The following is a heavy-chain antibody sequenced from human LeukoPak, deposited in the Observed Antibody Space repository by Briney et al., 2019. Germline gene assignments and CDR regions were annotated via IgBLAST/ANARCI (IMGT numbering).Heavy chain of an antibody. J-gene: IGHJ4*02. CDR1: GGSISSGSYY. CDR2: IYTSGST. Sequence: SSETLSLTCTVSGGSISSGSYYWSWIRQPAGKGLEWIGRIYTSGSTNYNPSLKSRVTISVDTSKNQFSLKLSSVTAADTAVYYCARLHPHPYYFDYWGQGTLVTVSS. CDR3: ARLHPHPYYFDY. D-gene: IGHD4-11*01. V-gene: IGHV4-61*02.